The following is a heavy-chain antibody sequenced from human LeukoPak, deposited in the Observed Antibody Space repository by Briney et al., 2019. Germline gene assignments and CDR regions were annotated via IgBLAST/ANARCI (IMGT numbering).Heavy chain of an antibody. CDR3: ARDRGSYGDFLFDS. CDR2: KWYNGSNK. Sequence: GGSPRLSPAAPGFTFSNYGMHCVPQAPPKGLEWGAVKWYNGSNKYYANAVKARFTNSRDNSKNPLYLKMNSLRAEDTAVYYCARDRGSYGDFLFDSGGQGTRVTVSS. D-gene: IGHD4-17*01. CDR1: GFTFSNYG. V-gene: IGHV3-33*01. J-gene: IGHJ4*02.